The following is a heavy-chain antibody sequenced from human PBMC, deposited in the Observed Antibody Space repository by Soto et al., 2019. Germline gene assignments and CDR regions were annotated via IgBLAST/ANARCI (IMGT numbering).Heavy chain of an antibody. CDR3: ARESRSALGTVEH. D-gene: IGHD6-13*01. CDR1: GASISDYD. J-gene: IGHJ4*02. V-gene: IGHV4-4*07. CDR2: IYASGNT. Sequence: XETLSLYCTDSGASISDYDWSWIRQPAGKGLECIGRIYASGNTNYNPSLKSRVTMSVDTSKNQFSLTLNSVTAADTAVYYCARESRSALGTVEHWGRGTLVTVSS.